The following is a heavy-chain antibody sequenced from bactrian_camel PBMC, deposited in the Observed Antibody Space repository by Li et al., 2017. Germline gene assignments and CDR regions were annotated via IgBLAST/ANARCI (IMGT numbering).Heavy chain of an antibody. J-gene: IGHJ4*01. CDR1: ESTYRSIC. CDR3: AAEDQAPWDMGWICNYNS. D-gene: IGHD3*01. CDR2: VDSNGVT. V-gene: IGHV3S53*01. Sequence: GGGSVQAGGSLTLSCSASESTYRSICMAWFRQAPGSQRETVATVDSNGVTKIAGSVKGRFTLSKDNAKNTLYLRMDNLKPEDTALYTCAAEDQAPWDMGWICNYNSWGQGTQVTVS.